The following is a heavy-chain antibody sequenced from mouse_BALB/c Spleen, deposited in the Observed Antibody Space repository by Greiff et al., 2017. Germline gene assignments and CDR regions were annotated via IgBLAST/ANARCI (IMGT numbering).Heavy chain of an antibody. CDR3: TIDTTAPGYFDV. CDR2: IYPGSGST. CDR1: GYNFTSYW. V-gene: IGHV1-55*01. J-gene: IGHJ1*01. Sequence: VQLQQPGAELVKPGTSVKLSCKASGYNFTSYWINWVKLRPGQGLEWIGDIYPGSGSTNYNEKFKRKATLTVDKSSSTAYMQLSSLTSEDSAVYYCTIDTTAPGYFDVWGAGTTVTVSS. D-gene: IGHD1-2*01.